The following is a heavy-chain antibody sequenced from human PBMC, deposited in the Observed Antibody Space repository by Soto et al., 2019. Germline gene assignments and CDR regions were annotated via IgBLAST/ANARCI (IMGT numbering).Heavy chain of an antibody. CDR1: GFTFGNYA. V-gene: IGHV3-23*01. J-gene: IGHJ3*01. Sequence: DVQLLESGGGLVQPGGSLRLACAASGFTFGNYAINWVRLAPGKGLEWVSGISGGGGSTYYADSVKGRFTIFRDTSKNTVLLQMNSLSADDTAVYYCAKGFIVVVTVLRPDDAFDVWGQGTMVTVSS. CDR3: AKGFIVVVTVLRPDDAFDV. D-gene: IGHD2-21*02. CDR2: ISGGGGST.